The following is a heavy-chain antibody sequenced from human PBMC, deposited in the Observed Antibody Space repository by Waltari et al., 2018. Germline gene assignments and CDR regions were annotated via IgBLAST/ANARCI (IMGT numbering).Heavy chain of an antibody. CDR2: INHSGST. V-gene: IGHV4-34*01. Sequence: QVQLQQWGAGLLKPSETLSLTCAVHGGSFSGYYWSWIRQPPGKGLEWIGEINHSGSTNYNPSLKSRVTISVDTSKNQFSLKLSSVTAADTAVYYCARVGVGATSDAFDIWGQGTMVTVSS. D-gene: IGHD1-26*01. J-gene: IGHJ3*02. CDR3: ARVGVGATSDAFDI. CDR1: GGSFSGYY.